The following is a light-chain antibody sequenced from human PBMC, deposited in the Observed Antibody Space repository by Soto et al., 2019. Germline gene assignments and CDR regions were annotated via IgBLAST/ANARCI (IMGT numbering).Light chain of an antibody. J-gene: IGKJ2*01. CDR2: GAS. Sequence: EIVMTQSPATLSVSPGERATLSCRASQSVYNKLAWYQQKPGQAPRLLIYGASTRATGIPARFSGSGSGTEFTLTISSLQSEDFAVYYCQQYYSTPYTFGQGTKLEIK. V-gene: IGKV3-15*01. CDR1: QSVYNK. CDR3: QQYYSTPYT.